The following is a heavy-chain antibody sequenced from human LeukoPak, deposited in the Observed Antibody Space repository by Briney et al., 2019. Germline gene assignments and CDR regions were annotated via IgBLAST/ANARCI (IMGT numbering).Heavy chain of an antibody. Sequence: PGGSLRLSCAASGFTFSSYAMHWVRQAPGKGLEWVAVISYDGSNKNYADSVKGRFTISRDNSKNTLYLQMNSLRAEDTAVYYCTSLPLMIVVAGDAFDIWGQGTMVTVSS. CDR1: GFTFSSYA. D-gene: IGHD3-22*01. J-gene: IGHJ3*02. V-gene: IGHV3-30*04. CDR2: ISYDGSNK. CDR3: TSLPLMIVVAGDAFDI.